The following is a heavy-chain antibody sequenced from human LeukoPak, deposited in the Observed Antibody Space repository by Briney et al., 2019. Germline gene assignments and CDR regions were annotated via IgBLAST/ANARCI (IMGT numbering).Heavy chain of an antibody. CDR1: GFTFSDCY. CDR3: ARVGVITTWVFDY. D-gene: IGHD3-22*01. CDR2: ISSSGSTI. J-gene: IGHJ4*02. Sequence: KPGGSLRLSCAASGFTFSDCYMSWIRQAPGKGLEWVSYISSSGSTIYYADSVKGRFTISRDNAKNSLYLQMNSLRAEDTAVYYCARVGVITTWVFDYWGQGTLVTVSS. V-gene: IGHV3-11*04.